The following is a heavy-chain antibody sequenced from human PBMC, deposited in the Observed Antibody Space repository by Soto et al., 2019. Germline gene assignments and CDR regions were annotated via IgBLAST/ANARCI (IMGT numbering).Heavy chain of an antibody. V-gene: IGHV2-70*01. J-gene: IGHJ6*02. CDR1: GGSISSSSYF. D-gene: IGHD3-9*01. CDR3: ARIPTYYDILTGYRYYYGMDV. CDR2: IDWDDDK. Sequence: TLSLTCTVSGGSISSSSYFLGWIRQPPGKALEWLALIDWDDDKYYSTSLKTRLTISKDTSKNQVVLTMTNMDPVDTATYYCARIPTYYDILTGYRYYYGMDVWGQGTTVTVSS.